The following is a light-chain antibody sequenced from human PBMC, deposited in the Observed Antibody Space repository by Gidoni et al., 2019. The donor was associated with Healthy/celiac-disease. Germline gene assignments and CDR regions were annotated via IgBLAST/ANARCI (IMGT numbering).Light chain of an antibody. V-gene: IGKV1-27*01. CDR2: AAS. Sequence: DIQMTQSPSSLSASVGDRVTITCRASQGISKYLAWYQQKPGKVPKLLIYAASTFQSGVPSRFSGSGSWTDFTLTISSLQPEDVATYYCQKYNSAPLTFGGGTKVEIK. J-gene: IGKJ4*01. CDR1: QGISKY. CDR3: QKYNSAPLT.